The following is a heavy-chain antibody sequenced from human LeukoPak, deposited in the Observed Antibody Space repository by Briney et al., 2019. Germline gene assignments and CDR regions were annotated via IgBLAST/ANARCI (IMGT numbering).Heavy chain of an antibody. Sequence: PSETLSLTCTVSGDSISRSTYHWGWIRQPPGKGLEWIGSIYHSGSTDYNPSLKSRVTVSVDTSKNQFSLKLASVTAADTAVYYCARQFDYWGQGTLVTVSS. J-gene: IGHJ4*02. CDR3: ARQFDY. CDR1: GDSISRSTYH. CDR2: IYHSGST. V-gene: IGHV4-39*01.